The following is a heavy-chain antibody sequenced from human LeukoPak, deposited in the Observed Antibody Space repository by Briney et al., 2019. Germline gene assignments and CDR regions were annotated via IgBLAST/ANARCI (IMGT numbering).Heavy chain of an antibody. CDR3: ARDRDSSGWYGSVAFGI. D-gene: IGHD6-19*01. V-gene: IGHV3-30-3*01. Sequence: GGSLRLSCAASGFTFSSYAMHWVRQAPGKGLEGVAVISYDGSNKYYADSVKGRFTISRDNSKNTLYLQMNSLRAEDTAVYYCARDRDSSGWYGSVAFGIWGQGTMVTVSS. J-gene: IGHJ3*02. CDR2: ISYDGSNK. CDR1: GFTFSSYA.